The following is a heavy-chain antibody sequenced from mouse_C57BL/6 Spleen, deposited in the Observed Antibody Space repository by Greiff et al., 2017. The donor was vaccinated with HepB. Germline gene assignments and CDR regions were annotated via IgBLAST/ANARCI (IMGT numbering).Heavy chain of an antibody. J-gene: IGHJ3*01. CDR2: IRNKANNPAT. V-gene: IGHV6-6*01. CDR3: TRTAWFAY. CDR1: GFTFSDAW. Sequence: EVQLKESGGGLVQPGGSMKLSCAASGFTFSDAWMDWVRQSPEKGLEWVAEIRNKANNPATYYAESVKGRLTISRDDSKSSVYRQMNSLRAEDTGIYYCTRTAWFAYWGQGTLVTVSA.